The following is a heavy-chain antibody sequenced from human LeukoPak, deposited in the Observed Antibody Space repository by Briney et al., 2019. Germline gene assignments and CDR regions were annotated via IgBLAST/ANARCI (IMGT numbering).Heavy chain of an antibody. CDR1: GITFSNYA. J-gene: IGHJ4*02. Sequence: PGGSLRLSCAVSGITFSNYAMSWVRQAPGKGLEWVAGIRSNADGKTYADSVKGRFTISRDNSKNKLFLQMDRLRVEDTAVYFCAQRGVVVRVCVVGFHREAYYFDSWGQGAQVTVSS. CDR3: AQRGVVVRVCVVGFHREAYYFDS. V-gene: IGHV3-23*01. D-gene: IGHD3-16*02. CDR2: IRSNADGK.